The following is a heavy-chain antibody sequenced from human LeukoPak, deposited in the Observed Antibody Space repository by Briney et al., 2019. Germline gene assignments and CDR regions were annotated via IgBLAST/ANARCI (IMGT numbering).Heavy chain of an antibody. D-gene: IGHD4-17*01. V-gene: IGHV3-23*01. J-gene: IGHJ4*02. CDR3: AKRRRYGDKY. Sequence: GGSLRLSCAASGFTFSSYSMNWVRQAPGKGLEWVSAISGSGGSTYYADSVKGRFTISRDNSKNTLYLQMNSLRAEDTAVYYCAKRRRYGDKYWGQGTLVTVSS. CDR1: GFTFSSYS. CDR2: ISGSGGST.